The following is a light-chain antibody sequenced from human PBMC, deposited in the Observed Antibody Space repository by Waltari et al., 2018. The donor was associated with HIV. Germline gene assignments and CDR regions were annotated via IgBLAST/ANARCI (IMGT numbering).Light chain of an antibody. CDR2: NNN. Sequence: QSVLTQPPSASGTPGQRVTISCSGSSSNIGSNTVSWYQQLPGTAPKLLIHNNNERPSGGPARFSGSTSGTSASLAISGLQSESEADYYCAAWDDSLNGVVFGGGTKLTVL. J-gene: IGLJ2*01. V-gene: IGLV1-44*01. CDR1: SSNIGSNT. CDR3: AAWDDSLNGVV.